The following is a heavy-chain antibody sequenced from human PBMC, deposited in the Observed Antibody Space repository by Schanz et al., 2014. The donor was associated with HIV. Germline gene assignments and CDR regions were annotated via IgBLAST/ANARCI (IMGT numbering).Heavy chain of an antibody. CDR3: ARGDFGGNSVDY. Sequence: QVQLQQWGAGLLKPSETLSLTCAVYGGSFRGYYWTWIRQFPGMGLEWIGKVRHTGGTNYNPSLKSRVTMSVDTSKTQSSLNLTSVTAADTAVYFCARGDFGGNSVDYWGHGNLVTVSS. J-gene: IGHJ4*01. V-gene: IGHV4-34*01. D-gene: IGHD2-21*02. CDR2: VRHTGGT. CDR1: GGSFRGYY.